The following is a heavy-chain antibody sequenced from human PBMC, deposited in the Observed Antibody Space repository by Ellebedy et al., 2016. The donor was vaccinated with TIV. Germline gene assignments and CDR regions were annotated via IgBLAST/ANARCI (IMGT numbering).Heavy chain of an antibody. V-gene: IGHV4-34*09. CDR2: IYYSGST. CDR1: GGSFSGYY. CDR3: ARDWDY. J-gene: IGHJ4*02. Sequence: SETLSLTXAVYGGSFSGYYWSWIRQPPEKGLEWIGYIYYSGSTYYNPSLKSRVSISVDTSKNQFSLKLSSLTAADTAVYYCARDWDYWGQGTLVTVSS.